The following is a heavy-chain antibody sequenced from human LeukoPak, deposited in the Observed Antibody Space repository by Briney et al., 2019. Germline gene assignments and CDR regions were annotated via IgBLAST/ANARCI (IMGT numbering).Heavy chain of an antibody. V-gene: IGHV1-2*02. Sequence: ASVKVSCKTGYSFTDYYIHWVRQAPGQGLEWMGWIIPNSGDTNYAQKFQGRVTMTRDTSISTAYLELRGLKSDDTAVYYCATPFTPIGDWGQGTLVTVSS. CDR3: ATPFTPIGD. CDR1: GYSFTDYY. D-gene: IGHD2-21*01. CDR2: IIPNSGDT. J-gene: IGHJ4*02.